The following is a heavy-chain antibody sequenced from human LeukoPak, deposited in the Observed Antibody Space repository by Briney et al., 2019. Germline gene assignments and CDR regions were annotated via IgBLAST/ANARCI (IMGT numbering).Heavy chain of an antibody. D-gene: IGHD3-22*01. CDR2: ISSSSSYI. CDR3: ARGYYYDSSGYTY. J-gene: IGHJ4*02. CDR1: GLTFSSYS. V-gene: IGHV3-21*01. Sequence: TGGSLRLSCAASGLTFSSYSMNWVRQAPGKGLEWVSSISSSSSYIYYADSVKGRFTISRDNAKNSLYLQMNSLRAEDTAVYYCARGYYYDSSGYTYWGQGTLVTVSS.